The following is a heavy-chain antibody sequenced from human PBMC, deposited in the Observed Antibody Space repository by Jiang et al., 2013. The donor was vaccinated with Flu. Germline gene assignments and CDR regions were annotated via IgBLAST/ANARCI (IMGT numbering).Heavy chain of an antibody. V-gene: IGHV4-59*08. CDR3: ARRSYQRVFDL. D-gene: IGHD2-2*01. J-gene: IGHJ2*01. CDR2: IYYSGST. CDR1: GGSISSYY. Sequence: SGSGLVKPSETLSLTCTVSGGSISSYYWSWIRQPPGKGLEWIGYIYYSGSTNYNPSLKSRVTISVDTSKNQFSLKLSSVTAADTAVYYCARRSYQRVFDLWGRGTLVTVSS.